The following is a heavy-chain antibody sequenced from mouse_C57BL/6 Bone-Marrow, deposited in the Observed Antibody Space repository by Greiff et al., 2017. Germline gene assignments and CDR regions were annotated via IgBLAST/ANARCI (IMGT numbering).Heavy chain of an antibody. CDR1: GYTFTSYW. CDR2: IYPGSGST. D-gene: IGHD2-5*01. Sequence: QVQLQQPGAELVKPGDSLKLSCNASGYTFTSYWITCVKQRPGQGLEWIGDIYPGSGSTNYNEKFKSKATLTVDTSASPAYMQLSSLTSEDSAVYYCARPDYSNYWYFDVGGTGTTGTVSS. J-gene: IGHJ1*03. V-gene: IGHV1-55*01. CDR3: ARPDYSNYWYFDV.